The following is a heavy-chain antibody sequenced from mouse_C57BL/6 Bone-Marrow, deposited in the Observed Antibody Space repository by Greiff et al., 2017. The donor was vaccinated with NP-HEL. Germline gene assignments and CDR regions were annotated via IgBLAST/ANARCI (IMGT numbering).Heavy chain of an antibody. CDR2: ISNGGGST. CDR1: GSTFSDYY. V-gene: IGHV5-12*01. Sequence: EVKLVESGGGLVQPGGSLKLSCAASGSTFSDYYMYWVRQTPEKRLEWVAYISNGGGSTYYPETVKGRFTISRDNTKNTLYLQMSRLKSEDTAMYYCARPYGNYLFAYWGQGTLVTVSA. CDR3: ARPYGNYLFAY. D-gene: IGHD2-10*02. J-gene: IGHJ3*01.